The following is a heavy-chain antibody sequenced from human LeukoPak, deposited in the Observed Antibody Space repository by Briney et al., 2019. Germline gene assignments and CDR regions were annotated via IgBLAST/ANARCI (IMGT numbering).Heavy chain of an antibody. CDR2: VYNSGST. Sequence: PSQTLSLTCIVSGGSISRGSYYWNWIRQPAGKGLEWMGRVYNSGSTNYNPSLKSRVTISTDMSKNQFSLKLSSVTAADTAVYHCARQTFGALYFDSWGQGTLVTVSS. V-gene: IGHV4-61*02. CDR1: GGSISRGSYY. D-gene: IGHD3-10*01. J-gene: IGHJ4*02. CDR3: ARQTFGALYFDS.